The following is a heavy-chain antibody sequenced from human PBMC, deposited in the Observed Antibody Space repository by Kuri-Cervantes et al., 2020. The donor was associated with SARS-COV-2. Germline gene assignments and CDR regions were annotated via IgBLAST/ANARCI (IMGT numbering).Heavy chain of an antibody. CDR1: GFTFSNAW. J-gene: IGHJ3*02. D-gene: IGHD3-22*01. CDR3: ARGSVTRIVAVNDDASHI. CDR2: IGSDSAYR. Sequence: GESLKISCAASGFTFSNAWMSWVRQAPGKGLEWVSSIGSDSAYRYTAETVKGRFTISRDDAKNTVFLQMKSLRAEDTALYYCARGSVTRIVAVNDDASHIWGQGTMVTVSS. V-gene: IGHV3-21*06.